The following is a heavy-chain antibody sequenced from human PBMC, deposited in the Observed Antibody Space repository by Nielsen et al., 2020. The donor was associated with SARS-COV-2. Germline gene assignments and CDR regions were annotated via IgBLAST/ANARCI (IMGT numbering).Heavy chain of an antibody. V-gene: IGHV3-30-3*01. CDR1: GFTFSSYA. CDR2: ISYDGSNK. Sequence: GGSLRLSCAASGFTFSSYAMHWVRQAPGKGLEWVAVISYDGSNKYYADSVKGRFTISRDNAKNSLYLQMNSLRAEDTAVYYCARSYCSGGSCYYFDYWDQGTPVTVSS. CDR3: ARSYCSGGSCYYFDY. J-gene: IGHJ4*02. D-gene: IGHD2-15*01.